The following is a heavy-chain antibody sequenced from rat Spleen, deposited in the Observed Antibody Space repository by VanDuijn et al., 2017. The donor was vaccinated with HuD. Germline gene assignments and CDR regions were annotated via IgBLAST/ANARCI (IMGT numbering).Heavy chain of an antibody. D-gene: IGHD1-4*01. V-gene: IGHV5-17*01. CDR1: GFTFSDYA. Sequence: EVQLVESGGGLVQPGRSLKFSCAASGFTFSDYAMAWVRQAPKKGLEWVATIIYDGNRAYYRDSVKGRFTISRDNAKSTLYLQMDSLRSEDTATYYCTTPPGYISPGGYWGQGVMVTVSS. CDR3: TTPPGYISPGGY. J-gene: IGHJ2*01. CDR2: IIYDGNRA.